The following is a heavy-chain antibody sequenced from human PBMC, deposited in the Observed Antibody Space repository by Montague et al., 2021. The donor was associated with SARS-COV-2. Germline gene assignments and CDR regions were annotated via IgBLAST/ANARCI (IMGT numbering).Heavy chain of an antibody. CDR2: IHYSGIT. V-gene: IGHV4-39*01. D-gene: IGHD2-2*01. CDR1: GDSISSGYFY. CDR3: ARHLAISGPAAVSDY. Sequence: SETLSLTCTVSGDSISSGYFYWGWIRQPPGKGLEWVGTIHYSGITYYNPSLKSRVTISVDTSRNQFSLKLSSVTAADTAIYYCARHLAISGPAAVSDYWGQGTLGTVP. J-gene: IGHJ4*02.